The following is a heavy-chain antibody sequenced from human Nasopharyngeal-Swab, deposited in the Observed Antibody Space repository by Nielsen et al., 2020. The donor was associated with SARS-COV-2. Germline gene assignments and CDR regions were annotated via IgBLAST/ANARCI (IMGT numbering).Heavy chain of an antibody. CDR1: GYPFTSYY. Sequence: ASVKVSCKASGYPFTSYYMHWVRQAPVQGLEWMGIINPSGGSTSYAQKFQGRVTMTRDTSTSTVYMELSSLRSEDTAVYYCASPHNWGDAFDIWGQGTMVTVSS. J-gene: IGHJ3*02. D-gene: IGHD7-27*01. V-gene: IGHV1-46*01. CDR2: INPSGGST. CDR3: ASPHNWGDAFDI.